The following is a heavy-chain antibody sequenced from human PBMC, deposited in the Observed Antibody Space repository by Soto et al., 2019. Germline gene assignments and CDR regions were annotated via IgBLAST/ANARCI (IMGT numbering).Heavy chain of an antibody. D-gene: IGHD3-10*01. CDR3: ARGTMGAVWAPLDS. CDR1: GASGKIDSSDSVENYY. CDR2: IYYSGST. Sequence: LQLQESGPGLVKPSETLSLICTVSGASGKIDSSDSVENYYWAWIRQSPGKGLEWLGYIYYSGSTKYNPSLKSRATISVDTPKSQFSLTLTSVTTADSAMYYCARGTMGAVWAPLDSWGQGTLVSVSS. V-gene: IGHV4-61*01. J-gene: IGHJ4*02.